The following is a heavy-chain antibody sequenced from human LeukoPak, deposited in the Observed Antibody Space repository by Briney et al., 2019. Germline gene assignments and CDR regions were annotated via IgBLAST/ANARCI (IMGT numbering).Heavy chain of an antibody. V-gene: IGHV3-23*01. J-gene: IGHJ4*02. CDR2: ISGSGGST. Sequence: GGSLRLSCAASGFTFSSYWMSWVRQAPGKGLEWVSAISGSGGSTYYADSVKGRFTISRDNSKNTLYLQMNSLRAEDTAVYYCARDRIAARFPYYFDYWGQGTLVTVSS. CDR3: ARDRIAARFPYYFDY. CDR1: GFTFSSYW. D-gene: IGHD6-6*01.